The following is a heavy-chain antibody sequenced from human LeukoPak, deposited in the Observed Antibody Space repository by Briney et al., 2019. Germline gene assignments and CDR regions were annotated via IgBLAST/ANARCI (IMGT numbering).Heavy chain of an antibody. J-gene: IGHJ4*02. CDR2: INHSGST. Sequence: SETLSLTCAVYGGSFSGYYWSWIRQPPGKGLEWIGEINHSGSTNYNPSLKSRATISVDTSKNQFSLKLSSVTAADTAVYYCASRDSSGYWFDYWGQGTLVTVSS. CDR3: ASRDSSGYWFDY. D-gene: IGHD3-22*01. V-gene: IGHV4-34*01. CDR1: GGSFSGYY.